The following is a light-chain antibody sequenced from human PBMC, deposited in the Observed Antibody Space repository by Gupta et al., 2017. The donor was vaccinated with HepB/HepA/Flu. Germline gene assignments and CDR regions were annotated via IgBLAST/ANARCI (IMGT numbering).Light chain of an antibody. J-gene: IGKJ2*04. CDR3: QQYDNLPRS. CDR1: QDISNY. CDR2: DAS. V-gene: IGKV1-33*01. Sequence: DIQMPQSPSSLSASVGDRVTITCQASQDISNYLNWYQQKPGKAPKLLIYDASNLETGVPSRFSGSGSGTDFTFTISSLQPEDIATYYCQQYDNLPRSFGQGTKLEIK.